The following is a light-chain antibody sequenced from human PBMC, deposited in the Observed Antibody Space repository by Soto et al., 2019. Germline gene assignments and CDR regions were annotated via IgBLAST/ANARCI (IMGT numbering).Light chain of an antibody. Sequence: DIQMTQSPSSLSASVGDRVTITCRASQGISSYLALYQQKPGKAPKLLIYAASTLQSGVPSRFSGSGFGTEFTLTISSLQPDDFATYYCQHYNSYSEAFGQGTKVDIK. CDR3: QHYNSYSEA. CDR2: AAS. CDR1: QGISSY. J-gene: IGKJ1*01. V-gene: IGKV1-9*01.